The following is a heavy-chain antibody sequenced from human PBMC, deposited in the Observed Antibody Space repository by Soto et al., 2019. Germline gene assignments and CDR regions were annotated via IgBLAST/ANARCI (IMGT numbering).Heavy chain of an antibody. D-gene: IGHD3-10*01. J-gene: IGHJ4*02. CDR3: ASHMVXGVPFGY. Sequence: SETLSLTCTVSGGSISSYYWSWIRQPPGKGLEWIGYIYFRGSTNYNPSLKSRVTISVDTSKNQFSLKLSSVTAADTAVYYCASHMVXGVPFGYWGQGTLVTVSS. CDR1: GGSISSYY. CDR2: IYFRGST. V-gene: IGHV4-59*08.